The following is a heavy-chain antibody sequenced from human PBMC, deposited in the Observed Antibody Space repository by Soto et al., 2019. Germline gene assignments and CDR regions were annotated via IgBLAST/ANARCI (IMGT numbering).Heavy chain of an antibody. D-gene: IGHD3-22*01. CDR2: IGGSGASI. Sequence: GGSLRLSCAASGFTFSSYWMSWVRQAPGKGLEWVSGIGGSGASIYYADAVKGRFTISRDNAKNTLSLQMNSLRAEDTAVYYCAREIYDDYDSSGFDHWGQGTLVTVSS. J-gene: IGHJ4*02. CDR3: AREIYDDYDSSGFDH. V-gene: IGHV3-23*01. CDR1: GFTFSSYW.